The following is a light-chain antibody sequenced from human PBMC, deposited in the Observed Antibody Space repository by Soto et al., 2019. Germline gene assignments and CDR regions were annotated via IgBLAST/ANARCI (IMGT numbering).Light chain of an antibody. Sequence: QSALTQPASVSGSPGQSITISCTGTSRDVGSYNLVSWYQHHPGKAPKLMIYEGSKRPSGVSNRFAGSKSGNTASLTISGLQAEDEADYYCCSYADSNTLVFGGGTKVTVL. CDR3: CSYADSNTLV. J-gene: IGLJ2*01. CDR1: SRDVGSYNL. CDR2: EGS. V-gene: IGLV2-23*01.